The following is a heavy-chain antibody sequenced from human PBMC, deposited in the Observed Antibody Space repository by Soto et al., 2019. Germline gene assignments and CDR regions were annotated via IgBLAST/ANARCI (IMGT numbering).Heavy chain of an antibody. CDR2: IYTSGST. CDR3: AREGLLWFGDTSGVGWFDP. V-gene: IGHV4-4*07. J-gene: IGHJ5*02. Sequence: TLSLTCTVSVGSISSYYWSWIRQPAGKGLEWIGRIYTSGSTNYNPSLKSRVTMSVDTSKNQFSLKLSSVTAADTAVYYCAREGLLWFGDTSGVGWFDPWGQGTLVTVSS. D-gene: IGHD3-10*01. CDR1: VGSISSYY.